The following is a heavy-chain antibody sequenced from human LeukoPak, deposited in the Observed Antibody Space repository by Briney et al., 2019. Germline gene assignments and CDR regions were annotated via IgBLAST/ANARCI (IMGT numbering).Heavy chain of an antibody. Sequence: GGSLRLSCVASGFTFSDYWMTWVRQAPGKGLEWVANIKQDGSEKFCVDSVKGRFTISRDNAENSLYLHMNSLRAEDTAVYYCARGLWSGTYWGQGSLVTVSS. V-gene: IGHV3-7*01. D-gene: IGHD3-10*01. CDR1: GFTFSDYW. CDR3: ARGLWSGTY. CDR2: IKQDGSEK. J-gene: IGHJ4*02.